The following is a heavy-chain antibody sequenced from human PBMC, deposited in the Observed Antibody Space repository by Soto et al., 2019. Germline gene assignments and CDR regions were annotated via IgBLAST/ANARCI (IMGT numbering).Heavy chain of an antibody. CDR2: IYPGDSDT. Sequence: PGESLKISCKGSGYSFTSYWIGWVRQVPGKGLEWMGIIYPGDSDTRYSPSFQGQVTISADKSISTAYLQWSSLKASDTAMYYCARSLPRTTFGVVITDYYYYGMDVWGQGTTVTVSS. J-gene: IGHJ6*02. CDR1: GYSFTSYW. CDR3: ARSLPRTTFGVVITDYYYYGMDV. D-gene: IGHD3-3*01. V-gene: IGHV5-51*01.